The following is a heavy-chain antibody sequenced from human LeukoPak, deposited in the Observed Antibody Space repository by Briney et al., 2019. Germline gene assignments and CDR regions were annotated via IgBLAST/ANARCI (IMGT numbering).Heavy chain of an antibody. V-gene: IGHV1-18*01. D-gene: IGHD3-3*01. J-gene: IGHJ6*02. CDR2: ISAYNGNT. CDR3: ARVMSMEWLLPLYYYYYGMDV. Sequence: ASVKVSCRASGYTFTSYDINWVRQAPGQGLEWMGWISAYNGNTNYAQKLQGRVAMTTDTSTSTAYMELRSLRSDDTAVYYCARVMSMEWLLPLYYYYYGMDVWGQGTTVTVSS. CDR1: GYTFTSYD.